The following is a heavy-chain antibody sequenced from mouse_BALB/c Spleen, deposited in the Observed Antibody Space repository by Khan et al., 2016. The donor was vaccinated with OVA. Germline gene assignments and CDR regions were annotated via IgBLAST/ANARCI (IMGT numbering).Heavy chain of an antibody. CDR2: INPSNGYT. D-gene: IGHD6-1*01. J-gene: IGHJ3*01. V-gene: IGHV1-4*01. CDR3: FSDGAYQSYNDWLAY. Sequence: QVQLQQSGAELARPGASVKMSCKASGYTFNSYTIHWIKLRPGQGLEWIGFINPSNGYTNYNQKFKDKATLTADKSSTTVYMQLSSLTFDDSAVYDCFSDGAYQSYNDWLAYWGQATLVTVSA. CDR1: GYTFNSYT.